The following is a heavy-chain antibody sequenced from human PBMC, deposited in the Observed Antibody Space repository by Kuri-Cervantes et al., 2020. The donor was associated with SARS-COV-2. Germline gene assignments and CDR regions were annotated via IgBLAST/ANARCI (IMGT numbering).Heavy chain of an antibody. J-gene: IGHJ4*02. D-gene: IGHD4-23*01. CDR2: IIPIFGTA. V-gene: IGHV1-69*13. CDR3: ARVVGDYGGNFDY. Sequence: SVKVSCKASGGTFSSYTISWVRQAPGQGLEWMGGIIPIFGTANYAQKFQGRVTITADESTSTAYMELSSLRSEDTAVYYCARVVGDYGGNFDYWGQGTLVTVSS. CDR1: GGTFSSYT.